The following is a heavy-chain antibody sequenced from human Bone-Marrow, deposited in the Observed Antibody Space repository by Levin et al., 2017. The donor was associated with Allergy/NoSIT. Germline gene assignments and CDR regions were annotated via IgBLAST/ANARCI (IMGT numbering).Heavy chain of an antibody. V-gene: IGHV3-30*18. CDR2: ISYDGDDK. CDR3: AKDFGGGKAAYYFEQ. J-gene: IGHJ4*02. Sequence: LSLTCAASGFTFSHYGMHWVRQAPGKGPEWIGVISYDGDDKYNTDSVKGRFTISRDNSKNTLYLEMNSLRAEDTAVYYCAKDFGGGKAAYYFEQWGQGVLVIVSS. CDR1: GFTFSHYG. D-gene: IGHD3-10*01.